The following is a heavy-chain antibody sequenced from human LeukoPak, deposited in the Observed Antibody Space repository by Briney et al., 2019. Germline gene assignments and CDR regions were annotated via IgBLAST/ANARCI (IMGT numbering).Heavy chain of an antibody. V-gene: IGHV4-30-2*01. J-gene: IGHJ3*02. CDR2: IYHSGST. CDR1: GGPISSGGYS. D-gene: IGHD3-10*01. CDR3: ARGVTYYYGSGRYYSRKDAFDI. Sequence: SETLSLTCAVSGGPISSGGYSWSWIRQPPGKGLEWIGYIYHSGSTNYNPSLKSRVTISVDTSKNQFSLRLSSVTAADTAVYYCARGVTYYYGSGRYYSRKDAFDIWGQGTMVTVSS.